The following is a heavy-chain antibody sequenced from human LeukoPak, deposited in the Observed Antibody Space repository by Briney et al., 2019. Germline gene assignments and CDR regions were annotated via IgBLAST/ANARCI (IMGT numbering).Heavy chain of an antibody. CDR3: ANPCSDGVCYPDY. J-gene: IGHJ4*02. Sequence: PGGSLRLSCAASGFTFSSYAMHWVRQAPGKGLEWVSAISAGATTTYYADSVKGRFTISRDDSRNTLYLQMDSLRVEDTAVYYCANPCSDGVCYPDYWGQGTLVTVSS. V-gene: IGHV3-23*01. CDR1: GFTFSSYA. CDR2: ISAGATTT. D-gene: IGHD2-21*02.